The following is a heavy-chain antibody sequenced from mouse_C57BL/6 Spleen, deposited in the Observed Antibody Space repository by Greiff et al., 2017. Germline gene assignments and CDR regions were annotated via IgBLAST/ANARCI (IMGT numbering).Heavy chain of an antibody. J-gene: IGHJ1*03. CDR1: GYTFTSYW. CDR2: IDPNSGGT. V-gene: IGHV1-72*01. D-gene: IGHD1-1*01. CDR3: ARSLYYGSSPYWYFDV. Sequence: QVQLQQPGAELVKPGASVKLSCKASGYTFTSYWMHWVKQRPGRGLEWIGRIDPNSGGTKYNEKFKSKATLTVDKPSSTAYMQLSSLTSEDSAVYYCARSLYYGSSPYWYFDVWGTGTTVTVSS.